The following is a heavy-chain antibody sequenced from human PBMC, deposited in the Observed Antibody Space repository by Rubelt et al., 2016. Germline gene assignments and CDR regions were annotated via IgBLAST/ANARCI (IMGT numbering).Heavy chain of an antibody. D-gene: IGHD5-18*01. J-gene: IGHJ5*02. CDR2: IYSGGNT. CDR1: GFTFSSHP. V-gene: IGHV3-66*01. Sequence: EEQLVESGGALVQPGGSLRLSCAVSGFTFSSHPMSWVRQAPGQGLEWVSVIYSGGNTYYTDSVKGRFTISRDDSKNTLYLQMNSLRAEDTAVDYCAGALPGYSYVTAWGQGTLVTVSS. CDR3: AGALPGYSYVTA.